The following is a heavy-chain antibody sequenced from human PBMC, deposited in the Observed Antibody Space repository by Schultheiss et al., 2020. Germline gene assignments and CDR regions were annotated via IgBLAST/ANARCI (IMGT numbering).Heavy chain of an antibody. D-gene: IGHD3-22*01. CDR2: LSYRGRT. V-gene: IGHV4-39*01. CDR3: ARHFRDSGYWDYYLDH. Sequence: SQPLSLTCSVSGASISDTTDYWGWIRQPPGKGLEWIGSLSYRGRTYYNPSLKNRVTISVDTSKNQISLRMNSVTAADPAVYYCARHFRDSGYWDYYLDHWGQGILVTVSS. J-gene: IGHJ4*02. CDR1: GASISDTTDY.